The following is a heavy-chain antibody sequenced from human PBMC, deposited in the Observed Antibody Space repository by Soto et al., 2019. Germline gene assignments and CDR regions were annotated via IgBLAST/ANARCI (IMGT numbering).Heavy chain of an antibody. D-gene: IGHD2-21*01. J-gene: IGHJ5*02. CDR2: IYSGGST. CDR1: GFTVSSNY. Sequence: GGSLRLSCAASGFTVSSNYMSWVRQAPGKGLEWVSVIYSGGSTYYADSVKGRFTISRDNSKNTLYLQMNSLRAEDTAVYYCARDIQGFNWFDPWGQGTLVTVSS. CDR3: ARDIQGFNWFDP. V-gene: IGHV3-66*01.